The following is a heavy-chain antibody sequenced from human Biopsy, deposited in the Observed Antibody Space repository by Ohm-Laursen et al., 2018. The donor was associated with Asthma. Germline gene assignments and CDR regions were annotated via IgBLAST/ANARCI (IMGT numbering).Heavy chain of an antibody. CDR1: GFTFSSYS. CDR3: ASQSSGPDFWSGYYYFDY. V-gene: IGHV3-7*01. CDR2: IKHDGSEK. Sequence: SLRLSCAASGFTFSSYSMNWVRQAPGKGLEWVANIKHDGSEKNHVDSLKGRFTISRDNAKNSLYLQMNSLRAEDTAVYYCASQSSGPDFWSGYYYFDYWGQGTLVTVSS. D-gene: IGHD3-3*01. J-gene: IGHJ4*02.